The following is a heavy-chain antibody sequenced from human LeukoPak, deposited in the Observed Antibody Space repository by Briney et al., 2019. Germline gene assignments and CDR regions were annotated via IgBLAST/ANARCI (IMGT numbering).Heavy chain of an antibody. CDR2: IWYDGSNK. Sequence: PGGSLRLSCAASGFSFSGYGMHWVRQAPGKGLDWVAVIWYDGSNKNYADSVKGRFTISRDNSKNTLYLLMDSLRAEDTGVYYCATEISSVGASPDYWGQGTLVTVSS. CDR1: GFSFSGYG. V-gene: IGHV3-33*01. D-gene: IGHD1-26*01. J-gene: IGHJ4*02. CDR3: ATEISSVGASPDY.